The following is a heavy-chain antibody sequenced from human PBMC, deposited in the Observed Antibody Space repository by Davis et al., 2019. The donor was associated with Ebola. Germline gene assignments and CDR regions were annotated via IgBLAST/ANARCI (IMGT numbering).Heavy chain of an antibody. D-gene: IGHD2-21*02. CDR3: ARDGAYCGGDCYSGAFDI. CDR1: GGTFSSYA. V-gene: IGHV1-69*05. CDR2: IIPIFGTA. J-gene: IGHJ3*02. Sequence: AASVKVSCKASGGTFSSYAISWVRQAPGQGLEWMGGIIPIFGTANYAQKFQGRVTITRDTSASTAYMELSSLRSEDTAVYYCARDGAYCGGDCYSGAFDIWGQGTMVTVSS.